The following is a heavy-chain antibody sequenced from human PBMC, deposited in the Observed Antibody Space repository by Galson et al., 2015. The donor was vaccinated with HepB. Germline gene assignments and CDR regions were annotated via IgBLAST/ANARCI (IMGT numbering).Heavy chain of an antibody. J-gene: IGHJ4*02. CDR2: ISYDGSNK. CDR3: AKDRVVVGATGLDY. Sequence: SLRLSCAASGFTFSSYGMHWVRQAPGKGLEWVAVISYDGSNKYYADSVKGRFTISRDNSKNTLYLQMNSLRAEDTAVYYCAKDRVVVGATGLDYWGQGTLVTVSS. D-gene: IGHD1-26*01. CDR1: GFTFSSYG. V-gene: IGHV3-30*18.